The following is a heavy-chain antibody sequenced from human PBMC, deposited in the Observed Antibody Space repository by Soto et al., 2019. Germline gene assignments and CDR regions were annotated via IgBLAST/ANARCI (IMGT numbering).Heavy chain of an antibody. D-gene: IGHD2-15*01. V-gene: IGHV4-34*01. CDR1: GGSFSGYY. CDR3: ARGGGAYCSGGSCYYRRNSGMDV. CDR2: INHSGST. Sequence: SETLSLTCAVYGGSFSGYYWSWIRQPPGKGLEWIGEINHSGSTNYNPSLKSRVTISVDTSKNQFSLKLSSVTAADTAVYYCARGGGAYCSGGSCYYRRNSGMDVWGQGTTVTVSS. J-gene: IGHJ6*02.